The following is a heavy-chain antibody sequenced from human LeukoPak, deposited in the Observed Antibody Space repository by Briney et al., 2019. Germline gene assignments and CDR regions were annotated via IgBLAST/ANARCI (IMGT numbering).Heavy chain of an antibody. D-gene: IGHD4-17*01. Sequence: SETLSLTCTVSGASISSTFYFWGWIRQPPGKGLEWIGSIYYSGRTYYNPSLKSRVTISVDTSKNHFSLQLNSLTAADTAVYFCARHSPSSTVTDWFDPWGQGTLVTVSS. CDR1: GASISSTFYF. CDR2: IYYSGRT. J-gene: IGHJ5*02. V-gene: IGHV4-39*01. CDR3: ARHSPSSTVTDWFDP.